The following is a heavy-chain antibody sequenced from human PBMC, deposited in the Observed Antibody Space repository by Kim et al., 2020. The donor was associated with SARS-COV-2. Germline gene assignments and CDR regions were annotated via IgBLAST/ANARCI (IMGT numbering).Heavy chain of an antibody. Sequence: SRVTISVDTSKNQFSLKLSSVTAADTAVYYCATYGAVYDFWSGYYNAFDIWGQGTMVTVSS. CDR3: ATYGAVYDFWSGYYNAFDI. J-gene: IGHJ3*02. D-gene: IGHD3-3*01. V-gene: IGHV4-30-2*04.